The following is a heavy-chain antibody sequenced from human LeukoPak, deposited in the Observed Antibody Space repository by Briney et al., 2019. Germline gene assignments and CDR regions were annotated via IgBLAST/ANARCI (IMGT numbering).Heavy chain of an antibody. CDR2: ISWNSGSI. D-gene: IGHD2-2*02. J-gene: IGHJ4*02. Sequence: GGSLRLSCAASGFTFSSYAMHWVRQAPGKGLEWVSGISWNSGSIGYADSVKGRFTISRDNAKNSLYLQMNSLRAEDTALYYCAKLPLGCSSTSCYTNWGQGTLVTVSS. CDR3: AKLPLGCSSTSCYTN. CDR1: GFTFSSYA. V-gene: IGHV3-9*01.